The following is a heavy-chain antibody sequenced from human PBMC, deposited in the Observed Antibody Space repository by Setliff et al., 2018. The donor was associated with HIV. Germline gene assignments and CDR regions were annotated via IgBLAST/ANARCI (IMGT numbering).Heavy chain of an antibody. CDR3: ARVGGQWLSEYYYYYGMDV. V-gene: IGHV4-61*09. Sequence: SETLSLTCSVSGGSISSGNYYWGWTRQPAGKGLEWIGHIYTAGAIKYNPSLKSRITISVDKSKNQFSLKLTSVTAADTAVYYCARVGGQWLSEYYYYYGMDVWGQGTTVTVSS. CDR2: IYTAGAI. J-gene: IGHJ6*02. D-gene: IGHD6-19*01. CDR1: GGSISSGNYY.